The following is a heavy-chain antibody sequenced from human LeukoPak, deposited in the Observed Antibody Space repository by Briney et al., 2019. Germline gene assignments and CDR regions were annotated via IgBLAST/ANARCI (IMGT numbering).Heavy chain of an antibody. D-gene: IGHD5-18*01. CDR1: GYTFTSYD. CDR2: MNPNSGNT. Sequence: GASVKVSCKASGYTFTSYDINWVRQATGQGLEWMGWMNPNSGNTGCAQKFQGRVTMTRNTSISTAYMELSSLRSEDTAVYYCARGGYSSHSYYYYYGMDVWGQGTTVTVSS. J-gene: IGHJ6*02. CDR3: ARGGYSSHSYYYYYGMDV. V-gene: IGHV1-8*01.